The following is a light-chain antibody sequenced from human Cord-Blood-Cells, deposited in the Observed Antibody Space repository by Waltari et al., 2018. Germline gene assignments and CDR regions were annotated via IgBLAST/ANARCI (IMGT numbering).Light chain of an antibody. Sequence: QSALTQPPSASGSPGQSVTISCTGTSSDVGGYNYVSWYQQHPGLAPKLMIYEVSKRPSGVPDRFSGSKSGNTASLPVSGLQAEDEADYYCSSYAGSNNFVVFGGGTKLTVL. CDR3: SSYAGSNNFVV. CDR2: EVS. V-gene: IGLV2-8*01. CDR1: SSDVGGYNY. J-gene: IGLJ2*01.